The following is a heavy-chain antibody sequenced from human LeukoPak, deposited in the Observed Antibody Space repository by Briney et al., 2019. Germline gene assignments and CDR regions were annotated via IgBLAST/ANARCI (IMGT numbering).Heavy chain of an antibody. J-gene: IGHJ4*02. CDR2: MNPNSRNT. CDR1: GYTFTIYD. Sequence: ASVTVSFTGSGYTFTIYDINWGRQAQGHGLDWIGCMNPNSRNTGYAHKFQGRVTMTTNTSITTAYMELSSLRSEDTAVYYCAIPPDFGYWGQGTLVTVSS. CDR3: AIPPDFGY. V-gene: IGHV1-8*01.